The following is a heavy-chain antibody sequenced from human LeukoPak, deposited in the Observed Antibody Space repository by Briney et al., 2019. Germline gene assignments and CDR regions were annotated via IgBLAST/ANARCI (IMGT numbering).Heavy chain of an antibody. CDR1: GFTFSSFG. CDR3: ARSFSSRFSSPRRPYYFDY. Sequence: GGTLRLSCAASGFTFSSFGMSWVRQAPGKGLEWVSAISGSGGSTYSADSVKGRFTISRDNSKNTLYLEMNSLKVEDTAIYYCARSFSSRFSSPRRPYYFDYWGQGTLVTVSS. V-gene: IGHV3-23*01. J-gene: IGHJ4*02. D-gene: IGHD6-13*01. CDR2: ISGSGGST.